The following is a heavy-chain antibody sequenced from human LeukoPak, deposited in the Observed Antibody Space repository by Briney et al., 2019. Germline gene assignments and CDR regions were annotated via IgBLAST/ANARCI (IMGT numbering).Heavy chain of an antibody. CDR1: GFTFSTSW. J-gene: IGHJ4*02. CDR3: AREYRGSRYF. V-gene: IGHV3-74*01. Sequence: GRSLRLSCAASGFTFSTSWMHWVRQAPGKGLVWVSRINHDGSNTIYADSVKGRFTISRDNAKNSLYLQMNSLRVEDTAVYYCAREYRGSRYFRGQGTLVTVSS. D-gene: IGHD2/OR15-2a*01. CDR2: INHDGSNT.